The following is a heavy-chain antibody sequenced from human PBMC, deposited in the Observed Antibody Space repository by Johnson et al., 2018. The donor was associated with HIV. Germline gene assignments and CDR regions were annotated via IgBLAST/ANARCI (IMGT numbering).Heavy chain of an antibody. CDR2: IWYDGSNK. CDR1: GFTFISYG. V-gene: IGHV3-33*06. J-gene: IGHJ3*02. D-gene: IGHD1-26*01. Sequence: QVQLVESGGGVVQPGRSLRLSCAASGFTFISYGMHWVRQAPGKGLEWVAVIWYDGSNKYYADSVKGRFTISRDNSKNTLYLQMNSLRAEDTAVYYCAKDFWPVGARGAFDIWGQGTMVTVSS. CDR3: AKDFWPVGARGAFDI.